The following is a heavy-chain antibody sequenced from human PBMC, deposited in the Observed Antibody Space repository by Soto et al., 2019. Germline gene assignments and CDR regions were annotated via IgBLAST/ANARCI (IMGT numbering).Heavy chain of an antibody. J-gene: IGHJ2*01. Sequence: QVQLQESGPGLVKPSETLSLTCTVSGGSISSYYWSWIRQPPWKGLEWIGYIYYSGSTNYNPSLKSRVTISVDTSKNQFSLKLSSVTAADTAVYYCARDYGNYWYFDLWGRGTLVTVSS. CDR1: GGSISSYY. CDR2: IYYSGST. CDR3: ARDYGNYWYFDL. D-gene: IGHD4-17*01. V-gene: IGHV4-59*01.